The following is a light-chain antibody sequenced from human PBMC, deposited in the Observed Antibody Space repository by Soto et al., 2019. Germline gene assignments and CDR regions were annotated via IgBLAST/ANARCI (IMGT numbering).Light chain of an antibody. J-gene: IGKJ5*01. CDR3: QQYNTWPIT. CDR1: QSVSSN. V-gene: IGKV3-15*01. CDR2: GAS. Sequence: EIVMTQSPATLSVSPGETATLSCRASQSVSSNLGWYQQKPGQAPRLLIYGASTRATGIPARCSGSGSGTEFTLTISSLQSEDFAVYSCQQYNTWPITFGQGTRLEIK.